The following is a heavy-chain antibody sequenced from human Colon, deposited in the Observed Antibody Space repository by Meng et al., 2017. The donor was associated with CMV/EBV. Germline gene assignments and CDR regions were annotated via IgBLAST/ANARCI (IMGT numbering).Heavy chain of an antibody. CDR2: ISSSSSYI. J-gene: IGHJ2*01. CDR1: GFNFRSYS. V-gene: IGHV3-21*01. D-gene: IGHD4-11*01. Sequence: LYCAASGFNFRSYSMNWVRQAPGKGLEWVSSISSSSSYIYYADSVKGRFTISRDNAKNSLYLQMNSLRAEDTAVYYCARDRSLQRDLWGRGTLVTVSS. CDR3: ARDRSLQRDL.